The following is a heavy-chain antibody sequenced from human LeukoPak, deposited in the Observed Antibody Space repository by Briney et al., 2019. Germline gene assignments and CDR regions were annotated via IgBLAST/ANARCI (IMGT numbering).Heavy chain of an antibody. D-gene: IGHD2/OR15-2a*01. V-gene: IGHV1-46*01. J-gene: IGHJ4*02. CDR3: ARGPGAGVQAGTFYYFKY. CDR2: INPSGGST. CDR1: GYTFTSYY. Sequence: GASVKVSCKASGYTFTSYYMHWVRQAPGQGLEWMGIINPSGGSTNYPQKFQGRVTMTRDTSTSTVYMDLSSLRSEDTAVYYCARGPGAGVQAGTFYYFKYWGQGTLVTVSS.